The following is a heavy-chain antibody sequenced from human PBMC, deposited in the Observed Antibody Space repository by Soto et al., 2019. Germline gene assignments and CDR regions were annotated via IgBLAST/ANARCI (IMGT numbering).Heavy chain of an antibody. V-gene: IGHV1-69*12. CDR2: TIPIFGTA. CDR3: ARDRMGLYDSSGYYYSHYYYYGMDV. Sequence: QVQLVQSGAEVKKPGSSVKVSCKASGGTFSGYAISWVRQAPEQGLEWMGGTIPIFGTANYAKKFQGRVTITADESTSTAYMELSSLRSEDTAVYYCARDRMGLYDSSGYYYSHYYYYGMDVWGQGTTVTVSS. J-gene: IGHJ6*02. D-gene: IGHD3-22*01. CDR1: GGTFSGYA.